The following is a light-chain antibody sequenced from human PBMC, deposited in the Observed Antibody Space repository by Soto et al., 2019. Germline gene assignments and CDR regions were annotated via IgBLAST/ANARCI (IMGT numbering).Light chain of an antibody. V-gene: IGLV1-44*01. CDR2: SNN. Sequence: QSVLTQPPSASGTPGQTVTISCSGSSSNIGTNTVNWYQQLPGTAPKLLIYSNNQRPSGVPDRFSGSKSGNTASLTISGLQAEDEADYYCCSYAGSSPSYVFGTGTKVTVL. J-gene: IGLJ1*01. CDR1: SSNIGTNT. CDR3: CSYAGSSPSYV.